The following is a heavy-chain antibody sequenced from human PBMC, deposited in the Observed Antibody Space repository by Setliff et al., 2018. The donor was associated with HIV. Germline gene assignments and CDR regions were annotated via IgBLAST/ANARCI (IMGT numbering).Heavy chain of an antibody. CDR3: ARAPPVLRYFDWSYGDWFDP. V-gene: IGHV1-8*02. Sequence: ASVKVSCKASGGTFTSYDINWVRQATGQGLEWMGWMNPNSGSTGYAQKFQGRVTMTRNTSLSTAYMEVRSLRSEDTAVYYCARAPPVLRYFDWSYGDWFDPWGQGTLVTVSS. CDR1: GGTFTSYD. CDR2: MNPNSGST. D-gene: IGHD3-9*01. J-gene: IGHJ5*02.